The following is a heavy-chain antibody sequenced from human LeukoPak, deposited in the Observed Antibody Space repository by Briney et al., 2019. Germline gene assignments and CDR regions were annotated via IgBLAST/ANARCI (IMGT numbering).Heavy chain of an antibody. J-gene: IGHJ4*02. D-gene: IGHD1-1*01. V-gene: IGHV3-23*01. CDR1: GFTFSSFA. CDR3: AKASNTWNYFDY. CDR2: ISGSGGST. Sequence: GGSLRLSCAASGFTFSSFAMSWVRQAPGKGLEWVSAISGSGGSTYYADSVKGRFTISRDNSKNTLSLQMNSLRAEDTAIYYCAKASNTWNYFDYWGQGTLVTVSP.